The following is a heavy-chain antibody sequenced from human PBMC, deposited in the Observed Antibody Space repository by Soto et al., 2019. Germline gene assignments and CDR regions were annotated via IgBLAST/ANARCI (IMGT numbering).Heavy chain of an antibody. J-gene: IGHJ4*02. Sequence: PAGSLRLSCAASGFTFSSYSMNWVRQAPGKGLEWVSYISSSSSTIYYADSVKGRFTISRDNAKNSLYLQMNSLRDEDTAVYYCARDTIIAAAGRGFFDYWGQGTLVTVSS. CDR3: ARDTIIAAAGRGFFDY. D-gene: IGHD6-13*01. CDR2: ISSSSSTI. CDR1: GFTFSSYS. V-gene: IGHV3-48*02.